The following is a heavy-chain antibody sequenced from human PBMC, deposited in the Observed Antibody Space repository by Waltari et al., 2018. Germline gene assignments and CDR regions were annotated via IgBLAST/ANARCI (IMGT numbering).Heavy chain of an antibody. CDR3: AKDTTAHYYDSSGYYYFDY. D-gene: IGHD3-22*01. CDR2: ISGSGGST. J-gene: IGHJ4*02. Sequence: EVQLVESGGGLVQPGGSLRLSCAASGFTFSSYAMRWVRQSPGKGLEWVSAISGSGGSTYYADSVKGRFTISRDNSKNTLYLQMNSLRAEDTAVYYCAKDTTAHYYDSSGYYYFDYWGQGTLVTVSS. CDR1: GFTFSSYA. V-gene: IGHV3-23*04.